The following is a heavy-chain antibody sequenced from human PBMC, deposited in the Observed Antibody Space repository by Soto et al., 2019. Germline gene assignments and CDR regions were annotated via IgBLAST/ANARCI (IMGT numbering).Heavy chain of an antibody. CDR1: GGSFSGYY. D-gene: IGHD2-2*01. V-gene: IGHV4-34*01. J-gene: IGHJ6*02. CDR3: ASRRYCSSTSCIYYYYGMDV. CDR2: INHSGST. Sequence: SETLSLTCAVYGGSFSGYYWSWIRQPPGKGLEWIGEINHSGSTNYNPSLKSRVTISVDTSKNQFSLKLSSVTAADTAVYYCASRRYCSSTSCIYYYYGMDVWGQGTTVTVSS.